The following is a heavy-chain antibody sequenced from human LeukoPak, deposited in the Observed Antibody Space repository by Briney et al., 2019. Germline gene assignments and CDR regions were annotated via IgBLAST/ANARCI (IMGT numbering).Heavy chain of an antibody. D-gene: IGHD6-19*01. CDR2: IRYDGSNK. V-gene: IGHV3-30*02. CDR1: GFTFSSYG. J-gene: IGHJ3*02. CDR3: AKDRSSGWPSAFDI. Sequence: GGSLRLSCAASGFTFSSYGMHWVRQAPGKGLEWVAFIRYDGSNKYYADSVKGRFTISRDNSKNTLYLQMNSLRAEDTALYYCAKDRSSGWPSAFDIWGQGTMVTVSS.